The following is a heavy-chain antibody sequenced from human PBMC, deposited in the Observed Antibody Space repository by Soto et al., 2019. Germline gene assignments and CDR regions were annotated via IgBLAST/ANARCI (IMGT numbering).Heavy chain of an antibody. CDR1: GGTFSNYA. J-gene: IGHJ4*02. Sequence: QVQLVQSGAEVKKPGSPVKVSCKASGGTFSNYAINWVRQAPGQGLEWMGGIIPLFGTANYAQKFQGRVTITADESTSTAYLDLSSLRSEDTAVYYCARPVEMATISRSYLFYWGQGTLVTVSS. CDR2: IIPLFGTA. D-gene: IGHD5-12*01. V-gene: IGHV1-69*01. CDR3: ARPVEMATISRSYLFY.